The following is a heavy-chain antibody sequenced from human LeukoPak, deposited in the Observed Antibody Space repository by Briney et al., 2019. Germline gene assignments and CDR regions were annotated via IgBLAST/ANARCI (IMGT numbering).Heavy chain of an antibody. J-gene: IGHJ3*02. Sequence: SETLSLTCTVSGGSISSSSYYWGWIRQPPGKGLEWIGSIYYSGSTYYNPSLNSPVTISVDTSKNQFSLKLSSVTAADTAVYYCARRPIIAVAGNAFDIWGQGTMATVSS. D-gene: IGHD6-19*01. CDR3: ARRPIIAVAGNAFDI. CDR2: IYYSGST. V-gene: IGHV4-39*01. CDR1: GGSISSSSYY.